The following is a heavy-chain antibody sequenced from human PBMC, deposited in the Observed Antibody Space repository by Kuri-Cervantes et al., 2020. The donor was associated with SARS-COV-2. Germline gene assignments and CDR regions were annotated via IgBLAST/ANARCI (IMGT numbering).Heavy chain of an antibody. J-gene: IGHJ4*02. Sequence: LKISCAASGFTFSSYAMHWVRQAPGKGLEWVAVISYDGSNKYYADSVKGRFTISRDNSKNTLYLQMNSLRAEDTAVYYCARDPGGTSWGQGTLVTVSS. CDR3: ARDPGGTS. CDR1: GFTFSSYA. V-gene: IGHV3-30-3*01. CDR2: ISYDGSNK. D-gene: IGHD3-16*01.